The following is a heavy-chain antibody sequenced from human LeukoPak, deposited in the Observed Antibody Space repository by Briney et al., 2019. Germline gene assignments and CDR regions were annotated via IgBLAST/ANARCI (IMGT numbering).Heavy chain of an antibody. V-gene: IGHV3-23*01. CDR1: GFTFRSYG. Sequence: GGSLRLSCAASGFTFRSYGMSWVRQAPGKGLEWASAISHSGGNTYYADSVKGRFTISRDNSKNTLYLQMNSLRAEDTAVYYCAKEGSSAWYGDPLDYWGQGTLVTVSS. J-gene: IGHJ4*02. CDR3: AKEGSSAWYGDPLDY. CDR2: ISHSGGNT. D-gene: IGHD6-19*01.